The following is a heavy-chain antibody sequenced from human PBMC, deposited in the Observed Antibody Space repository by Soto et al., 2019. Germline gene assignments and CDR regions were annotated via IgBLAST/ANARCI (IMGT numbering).Heavy chain of an antibody. CDR2: IYPDDSDT. J-gene: IGHJ4*02. CDR1: GFNFPTFW. Sequence: GESLKISCKHSGFNFPTFWIAWVRQMPGKGLEWMGTIYPDDSDTRYSPSFQGQVTISADKSIQTAYLQWGSLKASDSALYYCVREPYYYDSSGVDYWGQGTLVTVSS. CDR3: VREPYYYDSSGVDY. D-gene: IGHD3-22*01. V-gene: IGHV5-51*01.